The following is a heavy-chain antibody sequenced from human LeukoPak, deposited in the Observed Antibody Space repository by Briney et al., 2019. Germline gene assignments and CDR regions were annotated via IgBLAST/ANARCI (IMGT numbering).Heavy chain of an antibody. CDR3: AKDDWNYAY. J-gene: IGHJ4*02. V-gene: IGHV3-30*02. D-gene: IGHD1-7*01. CDR1: GFTFSSYG. Sequence: GGSLRLSCAASGFTFSSYGMHWVRQAPGKGLEWVAFIRHDGSNKYYADSVKGRFTISRDNSKNTLYLQMNSLRAEDTAVYYCAKDDWNYAYWGQGTLVTVSS. CDR2: IRHDGSNK.